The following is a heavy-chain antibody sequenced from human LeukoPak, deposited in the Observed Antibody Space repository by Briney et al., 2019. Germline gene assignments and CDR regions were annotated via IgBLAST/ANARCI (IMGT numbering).Heavy chain of an antibody. J-gene: IGHJ4*02. CDR3: AKAFLYYYDSSGYLYFDY. CDR2: ISGSGGST. Sequence: PGGSLRLSCAASGFTFSSYAMSWVRQAPGKWLEWVSAISGSGGSTYYADSAKGRFTISRDNSKNTLYLEMNSLRAEDTAVYYCAKAFLYYYDSSGYLYFDYWGQGTLVTVSS. D-gene: IGHD3-22*01. CDR1: GFTFSSYA. V-gene: IGHV3-23*01.